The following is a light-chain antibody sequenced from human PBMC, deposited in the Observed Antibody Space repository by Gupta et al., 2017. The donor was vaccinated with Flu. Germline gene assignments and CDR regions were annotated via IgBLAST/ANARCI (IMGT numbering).Light chain of an antibody. CDR2: LNSDGSQ. J-gene: IGLJ3*02. Sequence: QIVLTQSPSASPALGASVKLTCTPRSWHTSYSIALHQQQPEKGPRYLMKLNSDGSQSKGDGIPDRFSGSSSGAERYLTMSSLQSEDEADYYCQTWSTGIRVFGGGTKLTVL. V-gene: IGLV4-69*01. CDR3: QTWSTGIRV. CDR1: SWHTSYS.